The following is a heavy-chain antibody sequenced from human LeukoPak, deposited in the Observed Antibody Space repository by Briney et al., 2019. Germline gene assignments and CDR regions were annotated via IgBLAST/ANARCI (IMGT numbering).Heavy chain of an antibody. D-gene: IGHD3-10*01. Sequence: GGSLRLSCEGSGFSYSSYWMTWVRQLPGKGPEWVANIRQDESERYFADSVKGRFTISRDNAKKSVYLHMSSLRAEDTALYYCARLSAYYYGSYFYYYMDVWGKGTTVTVSS. V-gene: IGHV3-7*01. CDR2: IRQDESER. CDR1: GFSYSSYW. CDR3: ARLSAYYYGSYFYYYMDV. J-gene: IGHJ6*03.